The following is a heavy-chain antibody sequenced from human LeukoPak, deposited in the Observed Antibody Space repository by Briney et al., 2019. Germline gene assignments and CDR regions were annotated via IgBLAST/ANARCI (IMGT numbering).Heavy chain of an antibody. CDR1: GFTFSSYA. D-gene: IGHD2-2*01. CDR2: ISYDGSNK. V-gene: IGHV3-30*04. Sequence: GGSLRLSCAASGFTFSSYAMHWVRQAPGKGLEWVAVISYDGSNKYYADSVKGRFTISRDNSKNTLYLQMNSLRAEDTAVYYCATEGQDCGSTSCYNYFDYWGQGTLVTVSS. J-gene: IGHJ4*02. CDR3: ATEGQDCGSTSCYNYFDY.